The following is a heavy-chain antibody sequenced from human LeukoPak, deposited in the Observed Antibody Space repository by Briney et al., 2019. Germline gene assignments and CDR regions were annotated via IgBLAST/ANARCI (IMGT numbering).Heavy chain of an antibody. CDR1: GYSFTSYW. V-gene: IGHV5-51*01. D-gene: IGHD5-18*01. J-gene: IGHJ3*02. CDR3: ARQGSVDTAMVVLMGSAFDI. CDR2: IYPGDSDT. Sequence: GESLKISCKGSGYSFTSYWIGWVRQMPGKGLEWMGIIYPGDSDTRYSPSFQGQVTISADKSISTAYLQWSSLKASDTAMYYCARQGSVDTAMVVLMGSAFDIWGQGTMVTVSS.